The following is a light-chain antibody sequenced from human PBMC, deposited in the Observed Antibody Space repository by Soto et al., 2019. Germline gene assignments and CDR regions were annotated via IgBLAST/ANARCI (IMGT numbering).Light chain of an antibody. J-gene: IGLJ2*01. CDR2: DVS. CDR1: SADIGAFNY. Sequence: QSALTQPASVSGSPGQSITISCAGTSADIGAFNYVSWYQHHPGKAPKLLIYDVSDRPSGVSTLFSASKSANTASLTISGLQADDDADYYCSSYSTSSALVFGVGTKLTVL. V-gene: IGLV2-14*03. CDR3: SSYSTSSALV.